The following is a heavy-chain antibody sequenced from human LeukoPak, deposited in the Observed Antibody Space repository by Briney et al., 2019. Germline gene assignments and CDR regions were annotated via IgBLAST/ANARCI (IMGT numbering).Heavy chain of an antibody. CDR1: GGSISNYY. J-gene: IGHJ1*01. CDR2: IYYSGIT. V-gene: IGHV4-59*08. D-gene: IGHD3-22*01. CDR3: ANGDRYYYDSSPSAEYFQH. Sequence: SETLSLTCTVSGGSISNYYWSWIRQPPGKGLEWIGYIYYSGITNYNPSLKSRVTISVDTSKNQFSLKLSSVTAADTAVYYCANGDRYYYDSSPSAEYFQHWGQGTLVTVSS.